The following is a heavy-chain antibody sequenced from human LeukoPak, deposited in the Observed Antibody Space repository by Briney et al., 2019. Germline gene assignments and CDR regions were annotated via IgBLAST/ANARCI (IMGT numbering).Heavy chain of an antibody. D-gene: IGHD6-13*01. Sequence: GGSLRLSCAASGFTFSRYSMNWVRQAPGKGLEWVSSISSSSSYIYYADSVKGRFTISRDNAKNSLYLQMNSLRAEDTAVYYCARKGSSWYGFDYWGQGTLVTVSS. CDR3: ARKGSSWYGFDY. J-gene: IGHJ4*02. CDR1: GFTFSRYS. V-gene: IGHV3-21*01. CDR2: ISSSSSYI.